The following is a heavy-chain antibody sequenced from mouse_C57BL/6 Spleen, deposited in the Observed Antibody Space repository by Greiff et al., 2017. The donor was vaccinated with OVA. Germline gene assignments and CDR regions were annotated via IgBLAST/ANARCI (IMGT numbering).Heavy chain of an antibody. D-gene: IGHD1-1*01. J-gene: IGHJ4*01. Sequence: VKLQESGPGLVAPSQSLSITCTVSGFSLTSYGVHWVRQPPGKGLEWLVVIWSDGSTTYNSALKSRLSISKDNSKSQVFLKMNSLQTDDTAMYYCARQSIADLPYAMDYWGQGTSVTVSS. CDR2: IWSDGST. V-gene: IGHV2-6-1*01. CDR1: GFSLTSYG. CDR3: ARQSIADLPYAMDY.